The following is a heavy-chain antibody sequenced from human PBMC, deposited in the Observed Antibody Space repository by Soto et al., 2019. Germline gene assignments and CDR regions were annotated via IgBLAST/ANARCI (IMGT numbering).Heavy chain of an antibody. Sequence: QVRLVQSGAEVKKPGASVSISCKTSGFTFTTYYIHWVRQAPGQGLEWMGMIDPSGGSTTYAQKFQGRITMTSAMSTSTVYMELSSLRSEDTAVYYCARVPYDTTGYSAFWGQGTLVTVSS. CDR3: ARVPYDTTGYSAF. CDR1: GFTFTTYY. V-gene: IGHV1-46*01. D-gene: IGHD3-22*01. J-gene: IGHJ4*02. CDR2: IDPSGGST.